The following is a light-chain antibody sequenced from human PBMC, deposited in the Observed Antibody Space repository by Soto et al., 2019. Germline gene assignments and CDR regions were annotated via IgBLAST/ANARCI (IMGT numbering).Light chain of an antibody. Sequence: QSALTQPASVSGSPGQSITISCTGTSSGVGGYNFVSWYQQHPGKAPKLIIHEVTNRPSGVSTRFSGSKSGNTASLTISGLQAEDEAVYYCCSHSSSITWMFGGGTKLTVL. CDR2: EVT. CDR3: CSHSSSITWM. CDR1: SSGVGGYNF. J-gene: IGLJ3*02. V-gene: IGLV2-14*03.